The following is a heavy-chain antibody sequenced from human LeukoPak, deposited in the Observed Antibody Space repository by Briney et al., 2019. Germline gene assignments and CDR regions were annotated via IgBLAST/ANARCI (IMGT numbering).Heavy chain of an antibody. J-gene: IGHJ3*02. CDR1: GFTFSSYW. CDR3: ARGLYYSDSSGPSFDI. D-gene: IGHD3-22*01. CDR2: INSDGSTT. V-gene: IGHV3-74*01. Sequence: GGSLRLSCAASGFTFSSYWMHWVRQAPGKGLVWVSRINSDGSTTNYADSVKGRFTISRDNAKNTLYLQINSLRAEDTAVYYCARGLYYSDSSGPSFDIWGQGTMVTVSS.